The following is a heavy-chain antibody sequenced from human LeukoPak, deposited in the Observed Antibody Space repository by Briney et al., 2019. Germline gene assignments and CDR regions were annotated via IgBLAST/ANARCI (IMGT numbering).Heavy chain of an antibody. V-gene: IGHV4-39*01. CDR1: GGSTSSSSYY. J-gene: IGHJ4*02. CDR2: IYYSGST. D-gene: IGHD6-13*01. Sequence: PSETLSLTCTVSGGSTSSSSYYWGWIRQPPGKGLEWIGSIYYSGSTYYNPSLKSRVTISVDTSKNQFSLKLSSVTAADTAVYYCARHARHSSSLLRDYWGQGTLVTVSS. CDR3: ARHARHSSSLLRDY.